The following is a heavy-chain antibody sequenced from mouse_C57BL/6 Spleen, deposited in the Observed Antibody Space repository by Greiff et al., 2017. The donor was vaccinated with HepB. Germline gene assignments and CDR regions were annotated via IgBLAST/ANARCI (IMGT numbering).Heavy chain of an antibody. CDR2: INPNNGGT. J-gene: IGHJ1*03. V-gene: IGHV1-22*01. CDR3: ARGDYYGSSYGYWYFDV. CDR1: GYTFTDYN. D-gene: IGHD1-1*01. Sequence: VQLKESGPELVKPGASVKMSCKASGYTFTDYNMHWVKQSHGKSLEWIGYINPNNGGTSYNQKFKGKATLTVNKSSSTAYMELRSLTSEDSAVYYYARGDYYGSSYGYWYFDVWGTGTTVTVSS.